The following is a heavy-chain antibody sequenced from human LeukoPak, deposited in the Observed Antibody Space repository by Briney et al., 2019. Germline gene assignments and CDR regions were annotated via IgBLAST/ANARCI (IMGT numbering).Heavy chain of an antibody. CDR1: GFTFSSYA. CDR2: ISGSGGST. D-gene: IGHD3-3*01. CDR3: AKDEAPEATIFGVVTDY. J-gene: IGHJ4*02. Sequence: PGGSLRLSCAASGFTFSSYAMSWVRQAPGKGLEWVSAISGSGGSTYYADSVKGRFTISRDNSKNTLYLRMNSLRAEDTAVYYCAKDEAPEATIFGVVTDYWGQGTLVTVSS. V-gene: IGHV3-23*01.